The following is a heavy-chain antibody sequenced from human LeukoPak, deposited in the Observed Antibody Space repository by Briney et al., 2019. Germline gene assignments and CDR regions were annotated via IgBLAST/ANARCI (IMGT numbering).Heavy chain of an antibody. CDR2: INPNSGGT. CDR1: GYTFTGYY. D-gene: IGHD2-21*02. CDR3: ARDSCGGDCYSAEFDY. J-gene: IGHJ4*02. V-gene: IGHV1-2*06. Sequence: ASVKVSCKASGYTFTGYYMHWVRQAPGQGVEWMGRINPNSGGTNYAQKFQGRVTMTRDTSIRTAYMELSRLRSDDTAVYYCARDSCGGDCYSAEFDYWGQGTLVTVSS.